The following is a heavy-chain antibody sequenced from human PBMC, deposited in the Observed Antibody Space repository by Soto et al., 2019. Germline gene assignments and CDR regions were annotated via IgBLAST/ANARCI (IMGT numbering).Heavy chain of an antibody. V-gene: IGHV1-3*04. Sequence: ASVKVSCKASGYTFTNNVIHWLRQAPGQTLEWMGWIHTAKGNTKYSQKFEARVTLTRDTAASTAYMELNSLRSDDTAVYYCARDPIWTYIWNYARLNYLDPWGQGTLVTVSS. CDR2: IHTAKGNT. CDR3: ARDPIWTYIWNYARLNYLDP. CDR1: GYTFTNNV. D-gene: IGHD1-7*01. J-gene: IGHJ5*02.